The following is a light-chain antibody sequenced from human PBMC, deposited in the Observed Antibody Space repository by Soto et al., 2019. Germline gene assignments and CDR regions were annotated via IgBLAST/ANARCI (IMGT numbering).Light chain of an antibody. J-gene: IGKJ5*01. Sequence: EILMTQSPSTLSVSPGARATLSCRASPSVSSNLAWYPQHPGKAPKLLIYGASTRATGIPARFSGSGSGTEFTLSISSLQYEDSAVYCCQQYNNWPTFGQGTRLEIK. CDR2: GAS. CDR1: PSVSSN. CDR3: QQYNNWPT. V-gene: IGKV3-15*01.